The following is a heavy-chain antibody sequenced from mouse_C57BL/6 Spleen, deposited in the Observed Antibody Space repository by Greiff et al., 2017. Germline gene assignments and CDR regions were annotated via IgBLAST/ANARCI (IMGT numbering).Heavy chain of an antibody. CDR3: ARSGYYGSYYAMDY. CDR1: GYTFTSYG. D-gene: IGHD1-1*01. CDR2: IYPRSGNT. V-gene: IGHV1-81*01. J-gene: IGHJ4*01. Sequence: QVQLQQSGAELARPGASVKLSCKASGYTFTSYGISWVKQRTGQGLEWIGEIYPRSGNTYYNEKFKGKATLTADKSSSTAYMELRSLTSEDSAVYFCARSGYYGSYYAMDYWGQGTSVTVSS.